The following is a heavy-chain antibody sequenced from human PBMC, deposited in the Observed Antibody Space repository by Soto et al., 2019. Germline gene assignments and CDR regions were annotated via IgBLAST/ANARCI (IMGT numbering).Heavy chain of an antibody. CDR2: IFSNDEK. CDR1: GFSLSNPKMG. J-gene: IGHJ4*02. D-gene: IGHD3-3*01. Sequence: QVTLKESGPVLVKPTETLTLTCTVSGFSLSNPKMGVSWIRQSPGRALEWLAHIFSNDEKSYNTSLKSRLTISKDTSKSQVALTMTSMDPVDTATYYCARLTYYNFWSGSYIEVFYFDYWGRGTLVTVSS. V-gene: IGHV2-26*01. CDR3: ARLTYYNFWSGSYIEVFYFDY.